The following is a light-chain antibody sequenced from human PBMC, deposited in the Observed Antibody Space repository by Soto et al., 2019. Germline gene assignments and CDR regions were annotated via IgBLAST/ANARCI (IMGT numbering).Light chain of an antibody. J-gene: IGKJ1*01. CDR2: KAS. CDR3: QHYNSYSEA. V-gene: IGKV1-5*03. CDR1: KTISSW. Sequence: DIQMTQSHSTLSGSVVDRVTITCRASKTISSWLAWYQQKPGKAPKLLIYKASTLKSGVPSRFSGSGSGTEFTLTISSLQPDDFATYYCQHYNSYSEAFGQGTKVDIK.